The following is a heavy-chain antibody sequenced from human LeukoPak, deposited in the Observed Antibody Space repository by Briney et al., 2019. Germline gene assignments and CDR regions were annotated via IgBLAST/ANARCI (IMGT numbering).Heavy chain of an antibody. CDR1: GLSLNSYA. CDR2: SVGSGPDT. J-gene: IGHJ4*02. D-gene: IGHD2-8*02. CDR3: TKAPLRSCTGAFCYPFDY. V-gene: IGHV3-23*01. Sequence: GGSLRLSCTASGLSLNSYAMSWVRQVPGKGLEWVSASVGSGPDTYHADSVKGRFTVSRDNSRNTLYLQMNSLRVEDTAVYYCTKAPLRSCTGAFCYPFDYWGQGTLVTVSS.